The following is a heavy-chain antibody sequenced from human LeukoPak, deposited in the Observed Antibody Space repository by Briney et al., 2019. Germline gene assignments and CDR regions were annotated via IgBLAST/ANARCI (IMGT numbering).Heavy chain of an antibody. D-gene: IGHD3-10*01. CDR2: IKSEAYGGIS. CDR1: GFTFGVYA. Sequence: GRSLRLSCETSGFTFGVYAMGWVRQAPGKGLEWVGYIKSEAYGGISEYAASVKGRFSISRDDSESIVYLQMVSLETEDTGDYYCSREDYYSGSLTHRAFDYWGQGTMVTVSS. V-gene: IGHV3-49*04. CDR3: SREDYYSGSLTHRAFDY. J-gene: IGHJ4*02.